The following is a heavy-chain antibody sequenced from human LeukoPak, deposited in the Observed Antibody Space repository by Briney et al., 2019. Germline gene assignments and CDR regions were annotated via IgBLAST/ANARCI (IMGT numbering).Heavy chain of an antibody. Sequence: SETPSLTCAVYGGSFSGYYWSWIRQPPGKGLEWIGEINHSGSTNYNPSLKSRVTISVDTSKNQFSLKLSSVTAADTAVYYCATQPYDYVWGSYRLYYFDYWGQGTLVTVSS. CDR1: GGSFSGYY. V-gene: IGHV4-34*01. CDR3: ATQPYDYVWGSYRLYYFDY. J-gene: IGHJ4*02. CDR2: INHSGST. D-gene: IGHD3-16*02.